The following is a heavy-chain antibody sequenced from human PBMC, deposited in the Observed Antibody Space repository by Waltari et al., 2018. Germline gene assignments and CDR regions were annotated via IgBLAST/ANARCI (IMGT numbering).Heavy chain of an antibody. CDR3: TTNPPGY. CDR2: VKRDGTRP. CDR1: GGDYW. Sequence: EVQLVESGGGLVQSGGSLRLSCADSGGDYWMDWVRQAPGKGRVGVSRVKRDGTRPTYADSVKGRFTVSRDSANNMLYLQMNSLRAEDTAVYYCTTNPPGYWGQGTLVTVSS. J-gene: IGHJ4*02. V-gene: IGHV3-74*01.